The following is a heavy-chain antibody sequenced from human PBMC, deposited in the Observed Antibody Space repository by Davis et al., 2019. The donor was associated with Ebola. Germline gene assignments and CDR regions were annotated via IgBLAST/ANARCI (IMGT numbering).Heavy chain of an antibody. CDR3: ARGDRQGWLVIDY. J-gene: IGHJ4*02. CDR1: GYTFTSYG. V-gene: IGHV1-18*01. CDR2: ISAYNGNT. D-gene: IGHD6-19*01. Sequence: ASVKVSCKASGYTFTSYGISWVRQAPGQGLEWMGWISAYNGNTSYAQKFQGRVTMTRDTSTSTVYMELSSLRSEDTAVYYCARGDRQGWLVIDYWGQGTLVTVSS.